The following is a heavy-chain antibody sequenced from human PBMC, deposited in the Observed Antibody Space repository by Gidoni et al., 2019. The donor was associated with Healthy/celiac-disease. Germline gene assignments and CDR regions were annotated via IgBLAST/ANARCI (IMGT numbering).Heavy chain of an antibody. Sequence: EVQLVESGGGLVPPGGSLRLSCAASVFTVSSNYMSWVRQAPGKGLEWVSVIYSGGSTYYAESVKGRFTISRDNSKNTLYLQMNSLRAEDTAVYYCARIVTTVTTHGNWFDPWGQGTLVTVSS. V-gene: IGHV3-66*01. J-gene: IGHJ5*02. D-gene: IGHD4-17*01. CDR1: VFTVSSNY. CDR3: ARIVTTVTTHGNWFDP. CDR2: IYSGGST.